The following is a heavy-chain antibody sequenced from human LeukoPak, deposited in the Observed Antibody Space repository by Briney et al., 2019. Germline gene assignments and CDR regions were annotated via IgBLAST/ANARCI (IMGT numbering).Heavy chain of an antibody. Sequence: SQTLSITCTVSGGSISSDSHYWNWIRQPAGKGLEWIGRIYTSGSTNYNPSLNPSLKSRATISIDTSKNQFSLRLSAVTAADTAVYYCARDGLSDASDIWGQGTMVTVSS. V-gene: IGHV4-61*02. CDR2: IYTSGST. CDR1: GGSISSDSHY. CDR3: ARDGLSDASDI. D-gene: IGHD5-12*01. J-gene: IGHJ3*02.